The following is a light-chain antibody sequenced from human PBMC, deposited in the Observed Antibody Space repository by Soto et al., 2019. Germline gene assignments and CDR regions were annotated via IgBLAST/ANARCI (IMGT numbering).Light chain of an antibody. Sequence: QSVLPQPPSVSGAPGPRGTISCTGSSSNIGAGYDVHWYQQLPGTAPKLLIYVNSNRPSWVPDRFSGSKSGTSASLAITGLQAEDEADYYCQSYDSSLSVWVFGGGTKVAVL. J-gene: IGLJ3*02. V-gene: IGLV1-40*01. CDR3: QSYDSSLSVWV. CDR2: VNS. CDR1: SSNIGAGYD.